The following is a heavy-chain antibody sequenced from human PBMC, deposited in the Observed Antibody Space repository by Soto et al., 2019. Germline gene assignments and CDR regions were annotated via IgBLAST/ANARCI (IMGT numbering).Heavy chain of an antibody. D-gene: IGHD1-26*01. Sequence: QVQLVESGGGVVQPGRSLRLSCAASGFTFSSYGMHWVRQAPGKGLEWVAVISYDGSNKYYADSVKGRFTISRDTSKNTLYLQMNSLRAEDTAVYYCAKDVVVGATPGLGDYYYYYGMDVWGQGTTVTVSS. J-gene: IGHJ6*02. CDR1: GFTFSSYG. V-gene: IGHV3-30*18. CDR2: ISYDGSNK. CDR3: AKDVVVGATPGLGDYYYYYGMDV.